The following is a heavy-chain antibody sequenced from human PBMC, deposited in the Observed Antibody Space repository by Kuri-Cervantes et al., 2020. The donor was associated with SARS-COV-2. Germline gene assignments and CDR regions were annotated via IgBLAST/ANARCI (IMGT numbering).Heavy chain of an antibody. CDR1: GFTFSSYS. D-gene: IGHD3-22*01. CDR2: ISSSSSTI. J-gene: IGHJ6*03. V-gene: IGHV3-48*01. Sequence: GESLKISCAASGFTFSSYSMNWVRQAPGKGLEWVSYISSSSSTIYYADSVKGRFTISRDDAKNSLYLQMNSLRAADTAVYYCSRTYDSSGSLYYYYYMDVWGKGTTVTVSS. CDR3: SRTYDSSGSLYYYYYMDV.